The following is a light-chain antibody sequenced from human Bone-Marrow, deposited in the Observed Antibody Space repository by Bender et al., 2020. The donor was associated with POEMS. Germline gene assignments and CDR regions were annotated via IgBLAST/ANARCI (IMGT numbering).Light chain of an antibody. Sequence: QSALTQPASVSGSPGQSITISCTGTSSYVGRYNLVSWYQQHPGKAPKLMIYEGSKRPSGVSNRFCGSKSGNTASLTMSGLQAEDEAQYYCCSYAGAHIYVVFGGGTKLTVL. V-gene: IGLV2-23*01. J-gene: IGLJ2*01. CDR2: EGS. CDR1: SSYVGRYNL. CDR3: CSYAGAHIYVV.